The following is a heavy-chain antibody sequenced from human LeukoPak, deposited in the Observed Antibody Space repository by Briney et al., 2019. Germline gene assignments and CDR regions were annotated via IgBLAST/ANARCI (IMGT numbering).Heavy chain of an antibody. V-gene: IGHV3-9*01. Sequence: PGRSLRLSCAASGFTFDDYAMHWVRQAPGKGLEWVSGLSWNSGSIGYADSVKGRFTISRDNAKNSLYLQMNSLRPEDTALYYCAKGASRDGGVSGAWGQRTLVTVSS. CDR2: LSWNSGSI. CDR1: GFTFDDYA. CDR3: AKGASRDGGVSGA. D-gene: IGHD2-8*02. J-gene: IGHJ5*02.